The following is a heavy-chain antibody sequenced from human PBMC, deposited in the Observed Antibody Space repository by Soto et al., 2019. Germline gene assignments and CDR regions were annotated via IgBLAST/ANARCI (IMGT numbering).Heavy chain of an antibody. Sequence: QVNLVESGGGVVQPGTSLRLSCGASGFAFSDHGMHWVRQAPDRGLEWVGIIWNDGDNKFYGDSVKGRFTISRDNSKNTLYLHMTGLRTDDTAIYFCARDAGVRGAIIDYVDSWGQGTLVTVSS. CDR2: IWNDGDNK. CDR3: ARDAGVRGAIIDYVDS. J-gene: IGHJ4*02. D-gene: IGHD3-10*01. CDR1: GFAFSDHG. V-gene: IGHV3-33*01.